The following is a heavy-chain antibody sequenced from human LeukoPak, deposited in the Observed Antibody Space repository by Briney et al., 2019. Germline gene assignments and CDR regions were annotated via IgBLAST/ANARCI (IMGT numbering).Heavy chain of an antibody. CDR2: INIRGST. D-gene: IGHD3-9*01. CDR3: ALGLRYFDWLTSGYYYYMDV. V-gene: IGHV4-4*07. J-gene: IGHJ6*03. Sequence: SETLSLTCTVSGDSLTNYYWSWIRQPAGKGLEWIGRINIRGSTNYNTSLESRVTMSLDTSNNQFSLRLRSMTAADTAVYYCALGLRYFDWLTSGYYYYMDVWGKGTTVTISS. CDR1: GDSLTNYY.